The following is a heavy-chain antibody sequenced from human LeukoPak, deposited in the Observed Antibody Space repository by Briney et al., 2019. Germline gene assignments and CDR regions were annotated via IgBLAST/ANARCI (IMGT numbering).Heavy chain of an antibody. J-gene: IGHJ4*02. CDR1: GFSFSSYG. V-gene: IGHV3-48*02. CDR3: ARVGDGHSVNYLDS. D-gene: IGHD5-24*01. CDR2: ISSGATTV. Sequence: PGGSLRLSCAASGFSFSSYGMTWVRQAPGKGLEWVSYISSGATTVYYADSVMGRFTVSRDNANNSLYLQMNSLGDEDTAMFYCARVGDGHSVNYLDSWGQGTLVTVSS.